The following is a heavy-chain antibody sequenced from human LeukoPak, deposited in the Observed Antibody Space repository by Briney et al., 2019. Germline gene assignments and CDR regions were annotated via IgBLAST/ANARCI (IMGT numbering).Heavy chain of an antibody. J-gene: IGHJ4*02. CDR1: GFSFSTDD. CDR2: MSSGSRYI. V-gene: IGHV3-21*06. Sequence: RGSLRLSCVGSGFSFSTDDMTWVRPAPGKGLEWISSMSSGSRYIYYADSVRGRFTISRDNTKNSLYLLMNNLRAEDTAIYYCARDRPTGASRVFVVQWGQGTPVTVSS. D-gene: IGHD2-15*01. CDR3: ARDRPTGASRVFVVQ.